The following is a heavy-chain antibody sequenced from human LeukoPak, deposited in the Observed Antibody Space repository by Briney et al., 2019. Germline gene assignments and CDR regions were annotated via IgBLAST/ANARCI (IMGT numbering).Heavy chain of an antibody. CDR3: ARSPKVGATGN. CDR2: IKQDGSEK. CDR1: GFTFSSYW. V-gene: IGHV3-7*01. J-gene: IGHJ4*02. D-gene: IGHD1-26*01. Sequence: GGSLRLSCAASGFTFSSYWMSWVRQAPGEGLEWVANIKQDGSEKYYVDSVRGRFTISRDNAKNSLYLQMNSLRAEDTAVYYCARSPKVGATGNWGQGTLVTVSS.